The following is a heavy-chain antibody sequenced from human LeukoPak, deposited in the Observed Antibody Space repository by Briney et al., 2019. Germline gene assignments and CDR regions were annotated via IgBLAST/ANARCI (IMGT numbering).Heavy chain of an antibody. CDR3: ARDGPANYDIKGPYGMDV. Sequence: PGGSLRLSCAASGFTFSSYAMTWVRQAPDKGLEWVSAISGSDGSTYYADSVKGRFTISRDNSKNTLYLQMNSLRAEDTAVYYCARDGPANYDIKGPYGMDVWGQGTTVTVSS. CDR2: ISGSDGST. CDR1: GFTFSSYA. V-gene: IGHV3-23*01. D-gene: IGHD3-9*01. J-gene: IGHJ6*02.